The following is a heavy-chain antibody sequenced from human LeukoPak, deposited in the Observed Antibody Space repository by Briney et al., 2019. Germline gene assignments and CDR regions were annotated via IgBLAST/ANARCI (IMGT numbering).Heavy chain of an antibody. D-gene: IGHD1-1*01. CDR2: IYYRGST. CDR1: GGSISSYY. CDR3: ARVRRVNGHFDY. Sequence: SETLSLTCTVSGGSISSYYWSWIRQPPGKGLEWIGYIYYRGSTNYNPSLKSRVTISVDTSKNQFSLKLSSVTAADTAVYYCARVRRVNGHFDYWGQGTLVTVSS. V-gene: IGHV4-59*01. J-gene: IGHJ4*02.